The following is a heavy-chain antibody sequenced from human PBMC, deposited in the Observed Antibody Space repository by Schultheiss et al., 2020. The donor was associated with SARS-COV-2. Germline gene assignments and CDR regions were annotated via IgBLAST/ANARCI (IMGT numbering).Heavy chain of an antibody. V-gene: IGHV3-21*04. J-gene: IGHJ4*02. Sequence: GGSLRLSCAASGFTVSSNYMSWVRQAPGKGLEWVSSISSSSSYIYYADSVKGRFTISRDNSKNTLYLQMNSLRAEDTAVYYCAKDAVRVAESYYDFWSGVICYFDYWGQGTLVTVSS. CDR2: ISSSSSYI. CDR3: AKDAVRVAESYYDFWSGVICYFDY. CDR1: GFTVSSNY. D-gene: IGHD3-3*01.